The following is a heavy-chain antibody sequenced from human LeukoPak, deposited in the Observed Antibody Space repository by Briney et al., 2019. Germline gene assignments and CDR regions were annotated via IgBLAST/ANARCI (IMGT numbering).Heavy chain of an antibody. J-gene: IGHJ4*02. D-gene: IGHD3-22*01. CDR3: ARAATYYYDSSGYYPLPYYFDY. V-gene: IGHV4-59*01. CDR2: IYNIGST. CDR1: GGSISSYY. Sequence: SETLSLTCTVSGGSISSYYWSWIRQPPGKGLEWIGYIYNIGSTNYNPSLKSRVTISVDTSKNQFSLKLSSVTAADTAVYYCARAATYYYDSSGYYPLPYYFDYWGQGTLVTVSS.